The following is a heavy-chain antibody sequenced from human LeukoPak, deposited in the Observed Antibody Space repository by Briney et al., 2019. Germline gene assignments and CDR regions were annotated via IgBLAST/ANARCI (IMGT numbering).Heavy chain of an antibody. CDR3: ARVHYYDSSGYFAPRKDAFDI. CDR2: IYYSGST. J-gene: IGHJ3*02. Sequence: SETLSLTCTVSGGSISSYYWSWIRQPPGKELEWIGYIYYSGSTNYNPSLKSRVTISVDTSKNQFSLKLSSVTAADTAVYYCARVHYYDSSGYFAPRKDAFDIWGQGTMVTVSS. D-gene: IGHD3-22*01. CDR1: GGSISSYY. V-gene: IGHV4-59*01.